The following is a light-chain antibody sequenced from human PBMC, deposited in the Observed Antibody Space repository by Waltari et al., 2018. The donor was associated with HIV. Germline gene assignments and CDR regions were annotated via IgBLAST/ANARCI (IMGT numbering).Light chain of an antibody. CDR2: EVT. V-gene: IGLV2-14*01. CDR1: ASAIYTD. J-gene: IGLJ3*02. Sequence: QSALAQPASVSGSPGQTISISCPGVASAIYTDVSWYHHHPGKAPNVIIYEVTNRPSGVSHRFAGSRSGNTASLTISGLQSEDEADYFCTSYLSSATPEFGGGARLTVL. CDR3: TSYLSSATPE.